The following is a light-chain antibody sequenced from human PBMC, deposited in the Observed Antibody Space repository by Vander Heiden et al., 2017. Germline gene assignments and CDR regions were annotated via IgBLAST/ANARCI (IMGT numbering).Light chain of an antibody. CDR3: MQGTHLPYT. Sequence: DVVMTQSPLSLPVTLGQPASISCRSSQSPVYSDGNIDLHWFQQRPGQSPRRLIYKVSDRDSGVPDRFSGSGSDTDFTLKVSRVEAEDIGIYYCMQGTHLPYTFGQGTKLEIK. CDR1: QSPVYSDGNID. V-gene: IGKV2-30*01. J-gene: IGKJ2*01. CDR2: KVS.